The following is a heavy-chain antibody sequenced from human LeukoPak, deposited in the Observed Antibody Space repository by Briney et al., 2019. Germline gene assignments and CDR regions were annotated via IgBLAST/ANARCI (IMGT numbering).Heavy chain of an antibody. CDR1: GYSISSGYY. D-gene: IGHD5-12*01. Sequence: PSETLSLTCTVSGYSISSGYYWGWIRQPPGKGLEWIGSIYHSGSTYYNPSLKSRVTISVDTSKNQFSLKLSSVTAADTAFYYCARTGIDSGYTSVDYWGQGTLVTVSS. J-gene: IGHJ4*02. V-gene: IGHV4-38-2*02. CDR2: IYHSGST. CDR3: ARTGIDSGYTSVDY.